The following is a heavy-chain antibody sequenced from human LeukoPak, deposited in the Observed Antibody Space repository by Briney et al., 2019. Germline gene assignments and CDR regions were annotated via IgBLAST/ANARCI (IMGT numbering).Heavy chain of an antibody. Sequence: PSGTLSLTCAVSGDSISNSNWWTWVRQPPGKGLEWIGEISLSGSTNYNPSLKSCVTVSFDKSNNQFSLKLSSVTAADTAVYYCASRWVLTGEPYWGQGTLVTVSS. V-gene: IGHV4-4*02. J-gene: IGHJ4*02. CDR2: ISLSGST. CDR1: GDSISNSNW. CDR3: ASRWVLTGEPY. D-gene: IGHD7-27*01.